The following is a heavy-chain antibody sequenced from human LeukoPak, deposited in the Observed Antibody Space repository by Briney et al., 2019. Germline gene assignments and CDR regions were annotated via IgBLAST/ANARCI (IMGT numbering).Heavy chain of an antibody. Sequence: GGSLRLSCAASGFTFRDYYMTWIRQAPGKGLEWISYISGSGDTLYYADSVKGRFTISGDNAQNSLFLQLNSLRAEDTAVYYCARDPYSSGWYKDAFDIWGQGTMVTVSS. CDR2: ISGSGDTL. V-gene: IGHV3-11*04. CDR1: GFTFRDYY. J-gene: IGHJ3*02. D-gene: IGHD6-19*01. CDR3: ARDPYSSGWYKDAFDI.